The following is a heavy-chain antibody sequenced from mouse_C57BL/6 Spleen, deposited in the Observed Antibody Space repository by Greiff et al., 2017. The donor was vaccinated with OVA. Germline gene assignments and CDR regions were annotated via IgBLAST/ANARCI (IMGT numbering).Heavy chain of an antibody. CDR2: MERAERKR. J-gene: IGHJ3*01. Sequence: QVQLQQPGAELVMPGASVKLSCKASGYTFTSYWMHWGKQRTGKGLEWIGEMERAERKRKYNQKFKGKSTLTVDKSSSTAYMQLSSLTSEDSAVYYCARGDSSVLCAYWGQGTLVTVSA. V-gene: IGHV1-69*01. CDR3: ARGDSSVLCAY. CDR1: GYTFTSYW. D-gene: IGHD3-2*02.